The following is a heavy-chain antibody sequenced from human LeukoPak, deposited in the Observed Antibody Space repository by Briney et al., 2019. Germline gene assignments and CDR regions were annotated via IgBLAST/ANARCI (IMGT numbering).Heavy chain of an antibody. CDR2: IRSKAYGGTT. D-gene: IGHD6-19*01. CDR3: TRVGIAVAPFDY. V-gene: IGHV3-49*04. CDR1: GFTFSSYG. Sequence: PGGSLRLSCAASGFTFSSYGMHWVRQAPGKGLEWVGFIRSKAYGGTTEYAASVKGRFTISRDDSKSIAYLQMNSLKTEDTAVYYCTRVGIAVAPFDYWGQGTLVTVSS. J-gene: IGHJ4*02.